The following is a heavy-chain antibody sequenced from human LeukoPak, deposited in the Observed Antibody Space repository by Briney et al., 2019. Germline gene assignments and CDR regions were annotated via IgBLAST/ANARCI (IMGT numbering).Heavy chain of an antibody. D-gene: IGHD4-17*01. CDR2: IYYSGST. CDR3: ARRRKVLRTTVTSFGWFDP. Sequence: SETLSLTCAVYGGSFSGYYWSWIRQPPGKGLEWIGYIYYSGSTNYNPSLKSRVTISVDTSKNQFSLKLSSVTAADTAVYYCARRRKVLRTTVTSFGWFDPWGQGTLVTVSS. J-gene: IGHJ5*02. V-gene: IGHV4-59*12. CDR1: GGSFSGYY.